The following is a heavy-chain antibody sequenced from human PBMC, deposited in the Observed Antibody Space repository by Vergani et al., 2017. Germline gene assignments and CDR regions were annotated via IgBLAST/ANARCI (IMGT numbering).Heavy chain of an antibody. V-gene: IGHV3-9*01. CDR2: FSWNSGSI. D-gene: IGHD3-9*01. J-gene: IGHJ5*01. CDR3: ARARCIETCYMSNWLDS. Sequence: EVQLVESGGGLVQPGRSLRLSCAASGFTFDDYAMHWVRQAPGKGLEWVSGFSWNSGSIGYADSVKGRFTISRDNAKNSLYLKMNSLRVEDTGVYYCARARCIETCYMSNWLDSWGQGTLVTVSS. CDR1: GFTFDDYA.